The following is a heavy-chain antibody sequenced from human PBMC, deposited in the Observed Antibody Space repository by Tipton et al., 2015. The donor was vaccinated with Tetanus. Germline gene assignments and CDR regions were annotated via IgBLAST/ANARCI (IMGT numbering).Heavy chain of an antibody. D-gene: IGHD3-22*01. CDR1: RGSRSANY. CDR2: IQYNGIT. J-gene: IGHJ4*02. CDR3: ACGSGYFDSSYHSPLDF. V-gene: IGHV4-59*01. Sequence: TLSLTCAVSRGSRSANYWSWIRQSPGKGLEWIGYIQYNGITNCHPSLKSRVTISVDSSTSQFSLRLASVTAADTAVYYCACGSGYFDSSYHSPLDFWGRGTLVTVSS.